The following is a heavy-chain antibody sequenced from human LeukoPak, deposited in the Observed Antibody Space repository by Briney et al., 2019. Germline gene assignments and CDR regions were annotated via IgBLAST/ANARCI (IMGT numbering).Heavy chain of an antibody. Sequence: PSETLSLTCTVSGGSISSSSYYWSWIRQPPGKGLEWIGYIYYSGSTNYNPSLKSRVTISVDTSKNQFSLKLSSVTAADTAVYYCARLRDSSGYPFFDYWGQGTLVTVSS. J-gene: IGHJ4*02. CDR3: ARLRDSSGYPFFDY. D-gene: IGHD3-22*01. CDR2: IYYSGST. CDR1: GGSISSSSYY. V-gene: IGHV4-61*05.